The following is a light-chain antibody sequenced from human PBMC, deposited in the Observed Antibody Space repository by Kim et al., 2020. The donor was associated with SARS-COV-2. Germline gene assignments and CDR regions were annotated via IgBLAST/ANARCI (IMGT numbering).Light chain of an antibody. CDR1: KLGDKY. Sequence: VSVSQGQTASLTCSGDKLGDKYACWYQQKPGQSPVLVIYQDSKRPSGIPERFSGSNSGNTATLTISGTQAMDEADYYCQAWDSSTVFGTGTKVTVL. V-gene: IGLV3-1*01. CDR2: QDS. J-gene: IGLJ1*01. CDR3: QAWDSSTV.